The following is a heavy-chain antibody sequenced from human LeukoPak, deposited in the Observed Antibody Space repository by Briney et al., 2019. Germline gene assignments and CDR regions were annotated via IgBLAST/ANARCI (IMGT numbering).Heavy chain of an antibody. J-gene: IGHJ4*02. CDR3: ARVGESSSWYYFDY. CDR1: GGTFSSYA. V-gene: IGHV1-69*06. D-gene: IGHD6-13*01. CDR2: IIPIFGTA. Sequence: EASVKASCKASGGTFSSYAISWVRQAPGQGLEWMGRIIPIFGTANYAQKFQGRVTITADKSTSTAYMELSSLRSEDTAVYYCARVGESSSWYYFDYWGQGTLVTVSS.